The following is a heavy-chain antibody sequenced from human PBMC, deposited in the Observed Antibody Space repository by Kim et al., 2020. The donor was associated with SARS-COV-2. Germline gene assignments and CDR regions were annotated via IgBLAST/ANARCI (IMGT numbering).Heavy chain of an antibody. CDR3: ARAGYSSSWYGIKGYFDL. D-gene: IGHD6-13*01. CDR2: INHSGST. J-gene: IGHJ2*01. V-gene: IGHV4-34*01. CDR1: GGSFSGYY. Sequence: SETLSITCAVYGGSFSGYYWSWIRQPPGKGLEWIGEINHSGSTNYNPSLKSRVTISVDTSKNQFSLKLSSVTAADTAVYYCARAGYSSSWYGIKGYFDL.